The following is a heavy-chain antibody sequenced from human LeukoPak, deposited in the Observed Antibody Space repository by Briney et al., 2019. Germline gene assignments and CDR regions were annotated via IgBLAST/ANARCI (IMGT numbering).Heavy chain of an antibody. CDR1: GFTFSNYA. J-gene: IGHJ6*02. V-gene: IGHV3-64*01. Sequence: GGSLRLSCEASGFTFSNYAMYWVRQAPGKGLEYVSAISSNGDNTYYANSVKGRFTISRDNSKNTLYLQMGSLRAEDMAVYYCARDLNLGGDPYGMDVWGQGTTVTVSS. D-gene: IGHD3-10*01. CDR3: ARDLNLGGDPYGMDV. CDR2: ISSNGDNT.